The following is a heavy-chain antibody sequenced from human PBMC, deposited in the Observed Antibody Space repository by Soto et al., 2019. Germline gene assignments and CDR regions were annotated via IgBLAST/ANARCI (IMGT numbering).Heavy chain of an antibody. CDR1: GFTFTSSA. CDR2: IVVGSGNT. Sequence: QMQLVQSGPEVKKPGTSVKVSCKASGFTFTSSAVQWVRQARGQRLEWIGWIVVGSGNTNYAQKFQERVTITRDMSTSTAYMELSSLRSEDTAVYYCAAVGGIVGAIDYFDYWGQGTLVTVSS. J-gene: IGHJ4*02. V-gene: IGHV1-58*01. D-gene: IGHD1-26*01. CDR3: AAVGGIVGAIDYFDY.